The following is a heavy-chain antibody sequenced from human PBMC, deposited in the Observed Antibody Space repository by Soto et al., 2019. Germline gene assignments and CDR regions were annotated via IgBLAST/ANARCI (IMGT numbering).Heavy chain of an antibody. Sequence: PSQTLSLTCAISGDSVSINSAAWNWIRQSPSRGLEWLGRTYYRSKWYNDYAVSVKSRITINPDTSKNQFSLQLNSVTPADMAVYYCARDPCRWGSSCIATFYYGMDVWGQGTTVTVSS. CDR3: ARDPCRWGSSCIATFYYGMDV. CDR1: GDSVSINSAA. J-gene: IGHJ6*02. CDR2: TYYRSKWYN. V-gene: IGHV6-1*01. D-gene: IGHD6-13*01.